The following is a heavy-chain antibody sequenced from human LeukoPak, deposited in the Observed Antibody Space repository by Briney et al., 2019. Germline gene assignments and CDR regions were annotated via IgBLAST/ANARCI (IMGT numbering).Heavy chain of an antibody. D-gene: IGHD6-19*01. CDR1: GFTFSSNL. CDR2: INSDGSST. J-gene: IGHJ4*02. CDR3: ARATSSGWYVNTVD. V-gene: IGHV3-74*01. Sequence: PGGSLRHSCAASGFTFSSNLMHWVRQAPRKGLVCVSRINSDGSSTSYADSVKGRFTISRDNAKNTLYLQMNSLRAEDTAVYYCARATSSGWYVNTVDWGQGTLVTVSS.